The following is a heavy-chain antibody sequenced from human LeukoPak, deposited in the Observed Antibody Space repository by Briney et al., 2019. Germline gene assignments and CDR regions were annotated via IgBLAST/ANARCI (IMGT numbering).Heavy chain of an antibody. Sequence: GGSLRLSCAASGFTFSSYGMHWVRPAPGKGLEWVAVISYDGSNKYYADSVKGRFTISRDNSKNTLYLQMNSLRAEDTAVYYCAKSRVRPITMIDYWGQGTLVTVSS. D-gene: IGHD3-22*01. V-gene: IGHV3-30*18. CDR1: GFTFSSYG. J-gene: IGHJ4*02. CDR2: ISYDGSNK. CDR3: AKSRVRPITMIDY.